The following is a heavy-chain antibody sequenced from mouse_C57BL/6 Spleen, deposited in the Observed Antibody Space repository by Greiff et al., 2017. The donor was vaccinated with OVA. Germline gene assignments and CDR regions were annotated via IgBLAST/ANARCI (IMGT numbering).Heavy chain of an antibody. J-gene: IGHJ1*03. CDR2: INPNNGGT. CDR3: ARGSGFLYFDV. CDR1: GYTFTDYN. Sequence: EVQLQQSGPELVKPGASVKIPCKASGYTFTDYNMDWVKQSHGKSLEWIGDINPNNGGTIYNQKFKGKATLTVDKSSSTAYMELRSLTSEDTAVYYCARGSGFLYFDVWGTGTTVTVSS. D-gene: IGHD1-3*01. V-gene: IGHV1-18*01.